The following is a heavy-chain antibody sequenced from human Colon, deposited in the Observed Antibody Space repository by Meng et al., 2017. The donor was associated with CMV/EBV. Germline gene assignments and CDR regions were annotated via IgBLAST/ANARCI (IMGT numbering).Heavy chain of an antibody. V-gene: IGHV3-30*02. CDR2: IGSDGSIK. CDR3: AREGYSNFDY. D-gene: IGHD4-11*01. J-gene: IGHJ4*02. CDR1: GLTFNGYG. Sequence: GESLKISCAASGLTFNGYGLHWVRQAPGKGLDWVAFIGSDGSIKRYADSVKGRMTISRDNSKNTLWLHMDSLRPEDTALYYCAREGYSNFDYWGQGTPVTVSS.